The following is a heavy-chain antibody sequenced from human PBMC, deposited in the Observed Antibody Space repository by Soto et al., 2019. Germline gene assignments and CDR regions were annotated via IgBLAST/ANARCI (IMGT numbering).Heavy chain of an antibody. CDR1: GFTFSSYG. CDR3: ARGPISGIGSSGWGDY. Sequence: QVQLVESGGGVVQPGRSLRLSCAASGFTFSSYGMHWVRQAPGKRLEWVAVIWYDGSNKYYADSVKGRFTISRDNSKNTLYLQMKSLRAEDTAVYYCARGPISGIGSSGWGDYWGQGTLVTVSS. J-gene: IGHJ4*02. D-gene: IGHD6-19*01. CDR2: IWYDGSNK. V-gene: IGHV3-33*01.